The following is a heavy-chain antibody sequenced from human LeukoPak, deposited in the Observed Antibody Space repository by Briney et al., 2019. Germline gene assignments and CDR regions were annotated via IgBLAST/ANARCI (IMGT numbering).Heavy chain of an antibody. CDR3: ARHFSGAAAPLPFDY. D-gene: IGHD6-13*01. CDR1: GGSISNYY. CDR2: TYSSGHT. J-gene: IGHJ4*02. Sequence: SETLSLTCTGSGGSISNYYWSWIRQPPGQGLEWIGYTYSSGHTNYNPSLKNRDTITVDTSKDHFSLNLTSVTAADTAVYYCARHFSGAAAPLPFDYWCQGTLVIVSS. V-gene: IGHV4-59*08.